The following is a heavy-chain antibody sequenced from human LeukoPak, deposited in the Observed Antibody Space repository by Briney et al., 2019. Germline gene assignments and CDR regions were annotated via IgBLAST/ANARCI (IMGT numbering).Heavy chain of an antibody. J-gene: IGHJ6*02. V-gene: IGHV4-4*02. Sequence: SETLPLTCAVSGGSISSENWWSWVRQSPGKGLEWIGEIYHNGNTNYNPSLKSRVAISVNKSKSQFSLKLSSVTAADTAVYYCASANYYYYYGLDVWGQGTTVTVSS. CDR2: IYHNGNT. CDR3: ASANYYYYYGLDV. CDR1: GGSISSENW.